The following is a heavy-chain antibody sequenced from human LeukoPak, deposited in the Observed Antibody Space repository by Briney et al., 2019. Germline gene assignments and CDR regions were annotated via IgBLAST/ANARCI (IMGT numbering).Heavy chain of an antibody. J-gene: IGHJ4*02. CDR1: RFTFSSYS. D-gene: IGHD3-10*01. V-gene: IGHV3-21*01. CDR2: ISSSGSYI. CDR3: ARGQRLVRGVVYDY. Sequence: GGSLRLSCAASRFTFSSYSMNWVRQAPGKGLEWVSSISSSGSYIYHADSVKGRFTISRDNAKNSLYLQMNSLRAEDTAVYYCARGQRLVRGVVYDYWGQGTLVTVSS.